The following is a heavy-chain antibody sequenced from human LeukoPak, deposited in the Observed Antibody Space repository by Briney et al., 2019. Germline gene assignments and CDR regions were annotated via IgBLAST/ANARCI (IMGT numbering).Heavy chain of an antibody. CDR3: ATGEYYGSGSYYGY. V-gene: IGHV1-24*01. J-gene: IGHJ4*02. D-gene: IGHD3-10*01. Sequence: ASVTVSCKVSGYTLTELSMHWVRQAPGKGLEWMGGFDPEDGETIYAQKFQGRVTMTEDTSTDTAYMELSSLRSEDTAVYDCATGEYYGSGSYYGYWGQGTLVTVSS. CDR1: GYTLTELS. CDR2: FDPEDGET.